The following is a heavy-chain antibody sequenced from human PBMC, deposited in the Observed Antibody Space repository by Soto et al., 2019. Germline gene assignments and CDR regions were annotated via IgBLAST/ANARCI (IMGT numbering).Heavy chain of an antibody. J-gene: IGHJ5*01. D-gene: IGHD2-2*02. Sequence: SETLSLTCTVSGGSIISHHWSWIRQPPGKGLEWIGYIYYSGSTNYNPSLRSRLTISVDTSKNQLSLKLTSVTAADTAVYYCARHAPCSGNRCYTFDSWGQGTLVTVSS. V-gene: IGHV4-59*08. CDR2: IYYSGST. CDR3: ARHAPCSGNRCYTFDS. CDR1: GGSIISHH.